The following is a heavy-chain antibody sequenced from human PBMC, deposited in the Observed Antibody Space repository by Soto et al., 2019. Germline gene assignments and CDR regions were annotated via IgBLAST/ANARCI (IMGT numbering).Heavy chain of an antibody. CDR2: ISYDGSNK. J-gene: IGHJ4*02. Sequence: QVQLVESGGGVVQPGRSLRLSCAASGFTFSSYGMHWVRQAPGKGLEWVAVISYDGSNKYYADSVKGRFTISRDNSKNTLYLQMNSLRAEDTAVYYCAKVKLRFLEWLLSPLDYWGQGTLVTVSS. CDR3: AKVKLRFLEWLLSPLDY. V-gene: IGHV3-30*18. D-gene: IGHD3-3*01. CDR1: GFTFSSYG.